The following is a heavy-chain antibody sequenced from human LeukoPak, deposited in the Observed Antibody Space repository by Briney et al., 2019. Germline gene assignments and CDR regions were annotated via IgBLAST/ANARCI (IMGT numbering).Heavy chain of an antibody. CDR1: GGSISSYY. V-gene: IGHV4-4*07. D-gene: IGHD3-9*01. CDR2: IYTSGST. CDR3: ARDSGYYDILTGYHYSFDY. Sequence: PSETLSLTCTVSGGSISSYYWSWIRQPAGKGLEWIGRIYTSGSTNYNPSLKSRVTMSVDTSKNQFSLKLSSVTAADTAVYYCARDSGYYDILTGYHYSFDYWGQGTLVTVSS. J-gene: IGHJ4*02.